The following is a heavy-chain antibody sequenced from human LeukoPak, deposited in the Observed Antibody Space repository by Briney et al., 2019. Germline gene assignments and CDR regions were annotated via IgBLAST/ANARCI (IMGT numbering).Heavy chain of an antibody. D-gene: IGHD5-24*01. J-gene: IGHJ4*02. CDR2: INSDGSST. CDR3: ASQRWLQSSFDY. CDR1: GFTFSNYW. V-gene: IGHV3-74*01. Sequence: PGGSLRLSCAASGFTFSNYWMHWVRQAPGKGLVWVSRINSDGSSTTYADSVRGRFTISRDNAKNTLYLQMNSLRAEDTAVYYCASQRWLQSSFDYWGQGTLVTVSS.